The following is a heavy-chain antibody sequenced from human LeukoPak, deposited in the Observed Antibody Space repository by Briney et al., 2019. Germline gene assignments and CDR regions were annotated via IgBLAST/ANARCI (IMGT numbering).Heavy chain of an antibody. D-gene: IGHD1-7*01. CDR2: IYYSGRT. CDR3: ARIHNWNFPYYFDY. CDR1: GGSISSSSYY. Sequence: SGTLSLTCTVSGGSISSSSYYWVWIRQPPGKGLEWIGSIYYSGRTYYNPSLKSRVTISVDTSKNQFSLKLSSVTAADTAVYYCARIHNWNFPYYFDYWGQGTLVTVSS. J-gene: IGHJ4*02. V-gene: IGHV4-39*01.